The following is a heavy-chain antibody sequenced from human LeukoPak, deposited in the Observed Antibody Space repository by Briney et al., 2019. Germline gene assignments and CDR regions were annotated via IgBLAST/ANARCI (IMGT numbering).Heavy chain of an antibody. CDR1: GGSFSGYY. D-gene: IGHD1-1*01. V-gene: IGHV4-34*01. CDR2: INHSGST. J-gene: IGHJ4*02. Sequence: SETLSLTCAVYGGSFSGYYWSWIRQPPGKGLEWIGEINHSGSTNYNPSLKSRVTISVDTSKNQFSLKLSSVTAADTAVYYCARGKKNGPPKYYFDYWGQGTLVPVSS. CDR3: ARGKKNGPPKYYFDY.